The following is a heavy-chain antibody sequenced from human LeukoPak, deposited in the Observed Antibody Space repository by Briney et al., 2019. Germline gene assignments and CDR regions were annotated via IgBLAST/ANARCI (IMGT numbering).Heavy chain of an antibody. D-gene: IGHD1-26*01. CDR1: GYTFTSYG. V-gene: IGHV1-18*01. CDR3: ARDPGYSGSYYDDY. CDR2: ISAYNGNT. J-gene: IGHJ4*02. Sequence: ASVKVSCKASGYTFTSYGISWVRQAPGLGLEWMGWISAYNGNTNYAQKLQGRVTMTTDTSTSTAYMELRSLRSDDTAVYYCARDPGYSGSYYDDYWGQGTLVTVSS.